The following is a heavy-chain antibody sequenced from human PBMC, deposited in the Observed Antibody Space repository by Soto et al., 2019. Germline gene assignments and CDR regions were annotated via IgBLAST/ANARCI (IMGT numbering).Heavy chain of an antibody. CDR2: MNPNSGNT. CDR1: GYTFTSCD. V-gene: IGHV1-8*01. J-gene: IGHJ3*02. D-gene: IGHD6-6*01. Sequence: ASVKVSCKASGYTFTSCDINWVRQATGQGLEWMGWMNPNSGNTGYAQKFQGRVTMTRITSISTAYMKLSSPRSEDTAVYYCARPWVRYSSSPGGHDAFDSWSKGTMVTVS. CDR3: ARPWVRYSSSPGGHDAFDS.